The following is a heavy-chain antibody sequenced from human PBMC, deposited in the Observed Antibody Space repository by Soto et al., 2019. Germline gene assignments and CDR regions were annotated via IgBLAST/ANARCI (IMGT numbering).Heavy chain of an antibody. J-gene: IGHJ4*02. Sequence: QVQLVESGGGLVKPGGSLRLSCAASGFTFSDYYMSWIRQAPGKGLEWVSYISSSGSNIYYADSVKGRFTISRDNAKNSLYLQMNSLRAEDTAVYSCARDVVGERFLEWLPHDYWGQGTLVTVSS. V-gene: IGHV3-11*01. CDR3: ARDVVGERFLEWLPHDY. CDR1: GFTFSDYY. D-gene: IGHD3-3*01. CDR2: ISSSGSNI.